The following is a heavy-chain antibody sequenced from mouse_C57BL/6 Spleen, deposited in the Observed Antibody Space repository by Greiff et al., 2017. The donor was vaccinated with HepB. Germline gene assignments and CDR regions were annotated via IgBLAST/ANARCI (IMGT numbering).Heavy chain of an antibody. Sequence: ESGPGLVKPSQSLSLTCSVTGYSITSGYYWNWIRQFPGNKLEWMGYISYDGSNNYNPSLKNRISITRDTSKNQFFLKLNSVTTEDTATYYCARERTGTWYFDVWGTGTTVTVSS. CDR2: ISYDGSN. J-gene: IGHJ1*03. CDR3: ARERTGTWYFDV. D-gene: IGHD4-1*01. V-gene: IGHV3-6*01. CDR1: GYSITSGYY.